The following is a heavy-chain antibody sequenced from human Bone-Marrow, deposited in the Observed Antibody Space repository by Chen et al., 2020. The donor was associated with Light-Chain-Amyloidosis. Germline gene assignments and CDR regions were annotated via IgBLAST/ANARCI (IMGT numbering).Heavy chain of an antibody. J-gene: IGHJ4*02. CDR3: AKDMLMIRGVIFEY. V-gene: IGHV3-23*01. D-gene: IGHD3-10*01. CDR1: GFTFDTYA. Sequence: EVQLLESGGGLVQPGGSLRLSCAASGFTFDTYAMSWVRQAPGKGLEWVAAISGGGSNTYYADSGKGRFTISRDNSKNTLYLQMGSLRAEDTAVYYCAKDMLMIRGVIFEYWGQGTLVTVSS. CDR2: ISGGGSNT.